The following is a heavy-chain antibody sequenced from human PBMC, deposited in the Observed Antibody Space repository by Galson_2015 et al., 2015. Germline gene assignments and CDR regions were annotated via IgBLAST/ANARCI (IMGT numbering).Heavy chain of an antibody. J-gene: IGHJ2*01. D-gene: IGHD6-19*01. Sequence: SLRLSCAASGFTFSSYGMHWVRQAPGKGLEWVAVISYDGSNKYYADSVKGRFTISRDNSKNTLYLQMNSLRAEDTAVYYCARDQGVVAVAGTDWYFDLWGRGTLVTVSS. CDR3: ARDQGVVAVAGTDWYFDL. V-gene: IGHV3-30*03. CDR2: ISYDGSNK. CDR1: GFTFSSYG.